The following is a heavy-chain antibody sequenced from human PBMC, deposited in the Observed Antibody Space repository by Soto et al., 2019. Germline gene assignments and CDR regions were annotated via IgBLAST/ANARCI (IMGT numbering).Heavy chain of an antibody. CDR2: INPNSGGT. CDR1: GYTFTGYY. CDR3: ARVGDSGGPTYYYYYGMDV. V-gene: IGHV1-2*02. Sequence: ASVKVSCKASGYTFTGYYMHWVRQAPGQGLEWMGWINPNSGGTNYAQKFQGRVTMTRDTSISTAYMELSRLRSDDTAVYYCARVGDSGGPTYYYYYGMDVWGQGTKVTVSS. D-gene: IGHD2-8*02. J-gene: IGHJ6*02.